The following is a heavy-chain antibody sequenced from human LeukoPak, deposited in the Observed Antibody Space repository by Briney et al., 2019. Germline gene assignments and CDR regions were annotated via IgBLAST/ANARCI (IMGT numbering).Heavy chain of an antibody. CDR2: IYSGGST. Sequence: GGSLRLSCAASGFTFSYYSMNWVRQAPGKGLEWVSVIYSGGSTYYADSVKGRFTISRDNAKNSLSLQMNSLRAEDTAVYYCARESLTGYYDYWGQGTLVTVSS. CDR1: GFTFSYYS. D-gene: IGHD3-9*01. CDR3: ARESLTGYYDY. V-gene: IGHV3-66*01. J-gene: IGHJ4*02.